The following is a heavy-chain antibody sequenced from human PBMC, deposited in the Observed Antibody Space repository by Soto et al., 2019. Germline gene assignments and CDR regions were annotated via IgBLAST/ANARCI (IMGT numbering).Heavy chain of an antibody. V-gene: IGHV3-30*18. CDR3: AKPWGERYFDWLYVYYYYYYMDV. CDR2: ISYDGSNK. D-gene: IGHD3-9*01. CDR1: GFTFSSYG. J-gene: IGHJ6*03. Sequence: GGSLRLSCAASGFTFSSYGMHWVRQAPGKGLEWVAVISYDGSNKYYADSVKGRFTISRDNSKNTLYLQMNSLRAEDTAVYYCAKPWGERYFDWLYVYYYYYYMDVWGKGTTVTVSS.